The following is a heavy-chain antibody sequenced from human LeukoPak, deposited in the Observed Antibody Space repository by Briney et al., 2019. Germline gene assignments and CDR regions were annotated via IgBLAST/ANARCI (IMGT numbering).Heavy chain of an antibody. CDR3: TRGRGWTDY. Sequence: GGSLRLSCAASAFTFSRYWMTWVRQAPGKGLEWVANINQDGGEKYYVDSVKGRFTISRDNAKNSLYLQMNSLRAEDTAVYYCTRGRGWTDYWGQGTLVTVSS. J-gene: IGHJ4*02. CDR1: AFTFSRYW. CDR2: INQDGGEK. V-gene: IGHV3-7*03. D-gene: IGHD6-19*01.